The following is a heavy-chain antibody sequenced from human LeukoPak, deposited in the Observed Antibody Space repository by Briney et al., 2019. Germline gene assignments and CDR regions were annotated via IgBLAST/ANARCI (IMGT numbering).Heavy chain of an antibody. CDR2: INSEGSTT. D-gene: IGHD6-6*01. CDR1: GFTFSRYW. CDR3: ARAPYSSSWVFDP. Sequence: GGSLRLSCAASGFTFSRYWMHWVRQAPGKGLVWVSRINSEGSTTGYADSVKGRFTISRDSAKNTLYLQMNSLTAEDTAVYYCARAPYSSSWVFDPWGQGTLVTVSS. V-gene: IGHV3-74*01. J-gene: IGHJ5*02.